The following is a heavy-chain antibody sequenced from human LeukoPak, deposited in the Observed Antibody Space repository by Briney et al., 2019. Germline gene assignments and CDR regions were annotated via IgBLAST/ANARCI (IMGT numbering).Heavy chain of an antibody. V-gene: IGHV1-69*01. D-gene: IGHD6-13*01. CDR2: IIPIFGTA. CDR3: ARDKDSSSWYMNAFDI. J-gene: IGHJ3*02. CDR1: GGTFSSYA. Sequence: SVKVSCKASGGTFSSYAISWVRQAPGQGLEWMGGIIPIFGTANYAQKFQGRVTITADESTSTAYMELSSLRSEDTAVYYCARDKDSSSWYMNAFDIWGQGAMVTVSS.